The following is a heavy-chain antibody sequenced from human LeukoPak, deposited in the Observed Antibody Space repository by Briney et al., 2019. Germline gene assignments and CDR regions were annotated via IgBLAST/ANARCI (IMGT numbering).Heavy chain of an antibody. V-gene: IGHV3-7*03. CDR2: IKEDGTET. D-gene: IGHD5-24*01. CDR1: GFMFGSNW. J-gene: IGHJ4*02. Sequence: GVSLRLSCAASGFMFGSNWMSWVRLAPGKGLEWVANIKEDGTETYYVDSVKGRFTISRDNAKNSLYLQMNSLRVEDMAVYYCAKEGRSLQTYWGQGTLVTVSS. CDR3: AKEGRSLQTY.